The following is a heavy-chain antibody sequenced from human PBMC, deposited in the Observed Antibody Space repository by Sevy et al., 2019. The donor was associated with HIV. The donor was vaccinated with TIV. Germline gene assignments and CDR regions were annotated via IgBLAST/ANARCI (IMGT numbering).Heavy chain of an antibody. V-gene: IGHV1-8*01. CDR1: GYTFTSYD. J-gene: IGHJ6*02. CDR2: MNPNSDNT. Sequence: ASVKVSCKASGYTFTSYDINWVRQATAQGLEWMGWMNPNSDNTGYSQKFQGRVTMTRNTSISTAYMELSSLRSEDTAIYYCARYYYDSSGYYDYSGMDVWGQGTTVTVSS. CDR3: ARYYYDSSGYYDYSGMDV. D-gene: IGHD3-22*01.